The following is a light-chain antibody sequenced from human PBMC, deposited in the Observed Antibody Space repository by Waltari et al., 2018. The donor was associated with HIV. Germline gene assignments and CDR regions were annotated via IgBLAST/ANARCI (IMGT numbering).Light chain of an antibody. CDR1: NSDVGKYDF. V-gene: IGLV2-23*02. Sequence: QSALTQPASVSGSPGQSVNMSCTGSNSDVGKYDFVSWYQHHPAQAPHLIISDVNMPPSGVSLRFSGSKSGNTASLTISGLQAEDEANYYCCSYAGGPFVFGSGT. J-gene: IGLJ1*01. CDR3: CSYAGGPFV. CDR2: DVN.